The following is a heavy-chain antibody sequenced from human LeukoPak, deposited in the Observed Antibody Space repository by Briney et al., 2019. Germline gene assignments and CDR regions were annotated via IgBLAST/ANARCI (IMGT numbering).Heavy chain of an antibody. Sequence: PSETLSLTCTVSGGSISSYYWSWIRQPPGKGLEWIGYIYYSGSTNYNPSLKSRVTISVDTSKNQFSLKLSSVTAEDMAVYYCARLSYCSSTSCYPVFDYWGQGTLVTVSS. V-gene: IGHV4-59*01. D-gene: IGHD2-2*01. CDR2: IYYSGST. CDR1: GGSISSYY. CDR3: ARLSYCSSTSCYPVFDY. J-gene: IGHJ4*02.